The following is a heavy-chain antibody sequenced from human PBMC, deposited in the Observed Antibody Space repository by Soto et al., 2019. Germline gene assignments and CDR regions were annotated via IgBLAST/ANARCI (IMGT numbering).Heavy chain of an antibody. CDR1: AFAYRHYA. CDR3: AKDVLRFLEWPPDAFDI. Sequence: AGSVRHPGAASAFAYRHYAMHWVPQAPGKGLEWVAPISDNGRSTYYADSVKGRFTISRDNSKNTLYLQMNSLRAEDTAVYYCAKDVLRFLEWPPDAFDIWGKGTMVTVSS. CDR2: ISDNGRST. V-gene: IGHV3-23*01. D-gene: IGHD3-3*01. J-gene: IGHJ3*02.